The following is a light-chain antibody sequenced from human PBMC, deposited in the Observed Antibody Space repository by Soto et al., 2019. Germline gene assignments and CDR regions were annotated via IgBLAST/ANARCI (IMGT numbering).Light chain of an antibody. CDR1: QSVSSD. CDR3: QQRSNWPPT. CDR2: DAS. J-gene: IGKJ1*01. Sequence: EIVLTQSPATLTLSPWSRATPSCRASQSVSSDLAWYQQKPGQAPRLLIYDASNRATGIPARFSGSGSGTDFTLTISSLEPEDFAVYYCQQRSNWPPTFGQGTKVDIK. V-gene: IGKV3-11*01.